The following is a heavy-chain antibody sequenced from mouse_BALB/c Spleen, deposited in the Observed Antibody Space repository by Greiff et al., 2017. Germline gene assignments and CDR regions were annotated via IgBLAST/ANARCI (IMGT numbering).Heavy chain of an antibody. J-gene: IGHJ4*01. CDR1: GFTFSDYY. D-gene: IGHD2-3*01. Sequence: EVKVVESGGGLVKPGGSLKLSCAASGFTFSDYYMYWVRQTPEKRLEWVATISDGGSYTYYPDSVKGRFTISRDNAKNNLYLQMSSLKSEDTAMYYCARVGYDGYYMDYWGQGTSVTVSS. CDR3: ARVGYDGYYMDY. V-gene: IGHV5-4*02. CDR2: ISDGGSYT.